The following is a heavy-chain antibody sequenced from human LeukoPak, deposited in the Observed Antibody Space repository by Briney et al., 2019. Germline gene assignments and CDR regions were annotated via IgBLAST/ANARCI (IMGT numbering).Heavy chain of an antibody. D-gene: IGHD6-19*01. Sequence: GGSLRLSCAASGFTFSSYGLHWVRQAPGKGLEWVAVISDDGSDRYYVDSVKGRFTISRDNSMNTLYLHMNGLRADDTAVYYCARGGGSSGRYVADYWGQGTPVTVSS. V-gene: IGHV3-30*03. CDR1: GFTFSSYG. CDR3: ARGGGSSGRYVADY. CDR2: ISDDGSDR. J-gene: IGHJ4*02.